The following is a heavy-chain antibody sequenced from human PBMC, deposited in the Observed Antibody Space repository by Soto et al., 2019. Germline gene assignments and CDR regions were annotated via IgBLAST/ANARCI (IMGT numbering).Heavy chain of an antibody. CDR2: IIVGCGNT. J-gene: IGHJ3*02. V-gene: IGHV1-58*02. D-gene: IGHD2-21*01. CDR1: GFTFSSSA. Sequence: SVKVSCKASGFTFSSSAIQWVRQARGQPLEWIGWIIVGCGNTNYAQKLQGRIIITRDMSTSTAYMELNSLTSEDTAVYYCAAELYRGGVWCSSDIGGRGTMVTVS. CDR3: AAELYRGGVWCSSDI.